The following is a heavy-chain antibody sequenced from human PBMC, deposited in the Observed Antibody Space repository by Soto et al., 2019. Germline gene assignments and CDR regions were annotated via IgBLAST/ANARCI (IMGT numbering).Heavy chain of an antibody. CDR1: GGSFSGYY. CDR3: ASLYSYDPGFDY. V-gene: IGHV4-34*01. J-gene: IGHJ4*02. CDR2: INHSGST. Sequence: LSLTCAVYGGSFSGYYWSWIRQPPGKGLEWIGEINHSGSTNYNPSLKSRVTISVDTSKNQFSLKLSSVTAADTAVYYCASLYSYDPGFDYWGQGTLVTVSS. D-gene: IGHD5-18*01.